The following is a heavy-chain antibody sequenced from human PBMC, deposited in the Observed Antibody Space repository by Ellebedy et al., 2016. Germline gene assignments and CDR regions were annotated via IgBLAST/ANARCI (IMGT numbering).Heavy chain of an antibody. J-gene: IGHJ4*02. V-gene: IGHV3-7*01. D-gene: IGHD3-10*01. CDR2: IKHDGIET. CDR1: GFTFSSYW. Sequence: GGSLRLSXAASGFTFSSYWMSWVRQAPGKGLEWVANIKHDGIETYYVDSVRGRFTISRDNAKNSLYLQMNSLRAEDTAVYYCARLLWGGLLGEPRDYWGQGTLVTVSS. CDR3: ARLLWGGLLGEPRDY.